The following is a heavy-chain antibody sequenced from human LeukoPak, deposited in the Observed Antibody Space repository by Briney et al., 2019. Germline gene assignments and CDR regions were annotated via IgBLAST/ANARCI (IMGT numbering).Heavy chain of an antibody. D-gene: IGHD3-3*01. Sequence: GGSLRLSCAASGFTFSSYSMNWVRQAPGKGLEWVSSISSSSSYIYYADSVKGRFTISRDNAKNSLYLQMNSLRAEDTVVYYCARDRSGYLGYWGQGTLVTVSS. CDR1: GFTFSSYS. CDR2: ISSSSSYI. CDR3: ARDRSGYLGY. J-gene: IGHJ4*02. V-gene: IGHV3-21*01.